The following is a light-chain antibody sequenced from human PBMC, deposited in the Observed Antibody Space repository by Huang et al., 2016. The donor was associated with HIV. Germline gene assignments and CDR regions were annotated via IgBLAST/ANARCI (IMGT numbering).Light chain of an antibody. Sequence: EIVMTQSPATLSVSSVGRATLSCRASQSVSTNLAWYQQKPGQAPRLLIYVASTRATCIPSRFRGSGSGTEFTLTISDLQSEDFAVYYCHQYNDWPITFGPGTKVDIK. CDR2: VAS. V-gene: IGKV3-15*01. CDR1: QSVSTN. CDR3: HQYNDWPIT. J-gene: IGKJ3*01.